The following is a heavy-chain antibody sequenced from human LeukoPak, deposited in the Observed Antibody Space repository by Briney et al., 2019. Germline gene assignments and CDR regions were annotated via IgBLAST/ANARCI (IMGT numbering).Heavy chain of an antibody. J-gene: IGHJ4*02. D-gene: IGHD2-2*01. CDR1: GGSISSSSYY. Sequence: SETLSFTCTVSGGSISSSSYYWGWIRQPPGKGLEWIGSIYYSGSTYYNPSLKSRVTISVDTSKNQFSLKLSSVTAADTAVYYCARHGPSLSTSFDYWGQGTLVSVYS. V-gene: IGHV4-39*01. CDR3: ARHGPSLSTSFDY. CDR2: IYYSGST.